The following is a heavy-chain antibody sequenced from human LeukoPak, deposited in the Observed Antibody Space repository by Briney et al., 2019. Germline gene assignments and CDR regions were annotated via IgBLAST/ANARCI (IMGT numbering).Heavy chain of an antibody. CDR2: IYHSGST. CDR1: GGSISSSNW. CDR3: AAVHQYSSTWSNTQTDY. D-gene: IGHD6-13*01. J-gene: IGHJ4*02. Sequence: TSGTLSLTCVVSGGSISSSNWWSWVRQPPGKGLEWIGEIYHSGSTNYNPSLKSRVTISVDKSKNQFSLKLSSVTAADTAVYYCAAVHQYSSTWSNTQTDYWGQGTLVTVSS. V-gene: IGHV4-4*02.